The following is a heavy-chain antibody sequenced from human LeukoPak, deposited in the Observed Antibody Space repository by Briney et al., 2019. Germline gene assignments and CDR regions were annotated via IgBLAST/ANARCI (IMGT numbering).Heavy chain of an antibody. CDR3: ARLDGEVLHPNWFDP. CDR1: GFTFSSYS. Sequence: GGSLRLSCAASGFTFSSYSMNWVRQAPGKGLEWVSSISSSSSYIYYADSVKGRFTISRDNAKNSLYLQMNSLRAEDTAVYYCARLDGEVLHPNWFDPWGQGTLVTVSS. V-gene: IGHV3-21*01. J-gene: IGHJ5*02. CDR2: ISSSSSYI. D-gene: IGHD3-10*01.